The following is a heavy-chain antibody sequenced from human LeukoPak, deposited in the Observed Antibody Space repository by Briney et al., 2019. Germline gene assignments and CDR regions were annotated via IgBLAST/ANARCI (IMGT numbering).Heavy chain of an antibody. CDR3: ARDSAEIAVAGEFDY. CDR1: GFTFSSYE. J-gene: IGHJ4*02. CDR2: ISSSGSTI. D-gene: IGHD6-19*01. Sequence: PGGSLRLSCAASGFTFSSYEMNWVRQAPGKGLEWVSYISSSGSTIYYADSVKGRFTISRDNAKNSLYLQMNSLRAEDTAVYYCARDSAEIAVAGEFDYWGQGTLVTVSS. V-gene: IGHV3-48*03.